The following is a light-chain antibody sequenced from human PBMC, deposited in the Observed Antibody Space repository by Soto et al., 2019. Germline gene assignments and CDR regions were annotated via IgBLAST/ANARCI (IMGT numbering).Light chain of an antibody. Sequence: DIQMTQSPSTLSASVGDRVTITCRASQSISTWLAWYQKKPGKAPRLLIYKASSLQSGVPSRFSGSGSGTEFTLTIRSLQADDFATYYCQQYHSNSRTFGQGTKLEIK. CDR2: KAS. V-gene: IGKV1-5*03. CDR1: QSISTW. CDR3: QQYHSNSRT. J-gene: IGKJ1*01.